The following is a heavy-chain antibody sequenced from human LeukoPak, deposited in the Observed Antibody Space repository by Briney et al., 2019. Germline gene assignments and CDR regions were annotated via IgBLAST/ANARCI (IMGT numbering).Heavy chain of an antibody. CDR1: GFTFSSYW. CDR3: ARESHVPGTTGEY. Sequence: GGSLRLSCAASGFTFSSYWMHWVRQAPGKGLVWVSRINSDGSSTSYADSVKGRFTISRDNAMNTLYLQMNSLRAEDTAVYYCARESHVPGTTGEYWGQGTLVTVSS. D-gene: IGHD1-1*01. V-gene: IGHV3-74*01. J-gene: IGHJ4*02. CDR2: INSDGSST.